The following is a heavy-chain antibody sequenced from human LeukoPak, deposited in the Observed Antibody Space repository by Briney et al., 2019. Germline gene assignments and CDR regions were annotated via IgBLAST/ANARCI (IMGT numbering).Heavy chain of an antibody. Sequence: GGSLRLSCEASGFTFTSYSMNWVRQAPGQGLEWVSSIGTNSNYRYYADSVKGRFTISRDNAKNSLYLQMNSLRVEDTAVYYCARALYYDSSGYTNWFDPWGQGTLVTVSS. D-gene: IGHD3-22*01. CDR3: ARALYYDSSGYTNWFDP. CDR1: GFTFTSYS. CDR2: IGTNSNYR. V-gene: IGHV3-21*01. J-gene: IGHJ5*02.